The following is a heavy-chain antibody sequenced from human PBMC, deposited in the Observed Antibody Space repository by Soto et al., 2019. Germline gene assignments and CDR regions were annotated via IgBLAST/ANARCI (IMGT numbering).Heavy chain of an antibody. CDR2: INPNSGGT. CDR1: GYTFTGYY. CDR3: ARAAIAARPSHYSFDY. V-gene: IGHV1-2*02. D-gene: IGHD6-6*01. J-gene: IGHJ4*02. Sequence: DSVKVSCKASGYTFTGYYMHWVRQAPGQGLEWMGWINPNSGGTNYAQKFQGRVTMTRDTSISTAYMELSRLRSDDTAVYYCARAAIAARPSHYSFDYWGQAPLVTVSS.